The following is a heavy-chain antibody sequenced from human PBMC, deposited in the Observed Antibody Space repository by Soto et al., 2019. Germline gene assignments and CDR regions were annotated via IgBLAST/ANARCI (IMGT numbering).Heavy chain of an antibody. Sequence: ASLKGSLKASGYTLTRYYIHWVRQAPGQRLGWMGWINPNSGGTNYAQKFQGRVTMTRDTSISTAYMELSRLRSDDTAVYYCARDLLWFGDTEGYYYYYGMDVWGQGTTVTV. V-gene: IGHV1-2*02. CDR2: INPNSGGT. J-gene: IGHJ6*02. D-gene: IGHD3-10*01. CDR3: ARDLLWFGDTEGYYYYYGMDV. CDR1: GYTLTRYY.